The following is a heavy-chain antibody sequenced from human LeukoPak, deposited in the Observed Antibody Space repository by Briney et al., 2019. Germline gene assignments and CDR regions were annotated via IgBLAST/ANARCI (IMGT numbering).Heavy chain of an antibody. J-gene: IGHJ4*02. V-gene: IGHV3-20*04. CDR3: ARASGIQLWSTFDY. Sequence: RPGGSLRLSCAASGFTFDDYGMSWVRQAPGKELEWVSGINWNGGSTGYADSVKGRFTISRDNAKNSLYLQMNSLRAEDTALYYCARASGIQLWSTFDYWGQGTLVTVSS. CDR2: INWNGGST. D-gene: IGHD5-18*01. CDR1: GFTFDDYG.